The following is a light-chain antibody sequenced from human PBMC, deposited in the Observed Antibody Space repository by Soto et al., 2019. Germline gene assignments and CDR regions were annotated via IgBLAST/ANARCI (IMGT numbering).Light chain of an antibody. V-gene: IGKV3-20*01. CDR3: QQYDNCLT. CDR2: GTS. J-gene: IGKJ4*01. CDR1: RSISNRY. Sequence: EIVLTQSPGTLSLSPGERATLSCRASRSISNRYLAWYQQKPGQAPRLLIYGTSNRATGIPDRFSGSGSGTDFTLTISRLEPEDFAVYYCQQYDNCLTFGGGTKVEIK.